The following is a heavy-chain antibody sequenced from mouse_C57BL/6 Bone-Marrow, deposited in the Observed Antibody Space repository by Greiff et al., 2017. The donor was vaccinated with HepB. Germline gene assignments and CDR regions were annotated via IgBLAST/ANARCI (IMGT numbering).Heavy chain of an antibody. V-gene: IGHV14-4*01. D-gene: IGHD2-12*01. CDR2: IDPENGDT. CDR3: TESRSVTKGQACYAH. Sequence: VQLQQSGAELVRPGASVKLSCTASGFNIKDYYMHWVKQRPEQGLEWIGWIDPENGDTEYASKFQGKATITADTSSNTAYLQLSSLTSEDTAVYYSTESRSVTKGQACYAHWGQGTTLTVSS. CDR1: GFNIKDYY. J-gene: IGHJ2*01.